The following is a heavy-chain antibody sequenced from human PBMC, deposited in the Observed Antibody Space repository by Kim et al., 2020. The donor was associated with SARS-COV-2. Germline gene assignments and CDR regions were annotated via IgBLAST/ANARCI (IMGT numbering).Heavy chain of an antibody. V-gene: IGHV3-7*03. CDR3: AREDRRITMVRGVKAAFDI. CDR1: GFTFSSYW. CDR2: IKQDGSEK. D-gene: IGHD3-10*01. Sequence: GGSLRLSSAASGFTFSSYWMSWVRQAPGKGLEWVANIKQDGSEKYYVDSVKGRFTISRDNAKNSLYLQMNSLRAEDTAVYYCAREDRRITMVRGVKAAFDIWGQGTMVTVSS. J-gene: IGHJ3*02.